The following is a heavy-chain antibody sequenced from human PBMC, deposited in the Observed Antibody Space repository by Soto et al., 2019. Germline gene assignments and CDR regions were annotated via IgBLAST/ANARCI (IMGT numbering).Heavy chain of an antibody. Sequence: ASVKVSCKASGYTFTCYYMHWVRQDPGQGLEWMGIINPSGGSTSYAQKFQGRVTMTRDTPTSTVYMELSSLRSEDTAVYYCAREGVAADYYYMDVWGKRTTVTVSS. CDR2: INPSGGST. CDR1: GYTFTCYY. V-gene: IGHV1-46*03. D-gene: IGHD6-25*01. J-gene: IGHJ6*03. CDR3: AREGVAADYYYMDV.